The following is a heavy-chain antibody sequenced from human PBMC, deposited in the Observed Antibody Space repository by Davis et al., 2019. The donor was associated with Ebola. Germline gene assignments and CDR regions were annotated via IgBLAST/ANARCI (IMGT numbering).Heavy chain of an antibody. V-gene: IGHV3-74*01. CDR1: GFTFSNDW. Sequence: GESLKISCAASGFTFSNDWMHWVRQAPGEGLVWVARINSDGSVTSYADSVKGRFTISRDNANDILSLEMNDLRLEDTAVYYCARENFHGMDVWGQGTTVTVSS. CDR2: INSDGSVT. J-gene: IGHJ6*02. D-gene: IGHD1-7*01. CDR3: ARENFHGMDV.